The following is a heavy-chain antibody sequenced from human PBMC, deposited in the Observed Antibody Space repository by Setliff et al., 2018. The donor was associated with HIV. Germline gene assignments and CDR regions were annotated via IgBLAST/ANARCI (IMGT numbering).Heavy chain of an antibody. Sequence: SETLSLTCTVSGGSISSGSYYWSWIRQPAGKGLEWIGHIYTSGSTNYNPSLKSRVTISADTSKNQFSLKLRSVTAADTAVYYCAREKPQYYDSSGYRGYYYYGMDVWGQGTTVTVSS. CDR1: GGSISSGSYY. CDR3: AREKPQYYDSSGYRGYYYYGMDV. D-gene: IGHD3-22*01. J-gene: IGHJ6*02. CDR2: IYTSGST. V-gene: IGHV4-61*09.